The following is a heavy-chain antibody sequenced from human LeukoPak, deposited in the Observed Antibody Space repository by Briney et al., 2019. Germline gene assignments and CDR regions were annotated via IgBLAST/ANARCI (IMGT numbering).Heavy chain of an antibody. Sequence: GGSLRLSCAASGFTFSSYSMNWVRQAPGKGLEWVSSISSSSSYIYYADSVKGRFTISRDNAKNSLYLQMNSLRAEDTAVYYCARESTFGAFDIWGQGTMVTVSS. CDR1: GFTFSSYS. D-gene: IGHD3-10*01. CDR3: ARESTFGAFDI. V-gene: IGHV3-21*01. CDR2: ISSSSSYI. J-gene: IGHJ3*02.